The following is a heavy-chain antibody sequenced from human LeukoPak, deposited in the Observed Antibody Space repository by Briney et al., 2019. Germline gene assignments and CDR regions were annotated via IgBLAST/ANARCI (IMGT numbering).Heavy chain of an antibody. CDR3: ARPLRSGYDAYYFDY. CDR2: IYYSGST. J-gene: IGHJ4*02. V-gene: IGHV4-39*01. Sequence: SETLSLTCTVSGGSISSSSYYWGWIRQPPGKGLEWIGSIYYSGSTYYNPSLKSRVTISVDTSKNQFSLKLSSVTAADTAVYYCARPLRSGYDAYYFDYWGQGTLVTVSS. CDR1: GGSISSSSYY. D-gene: IGHD5-12*01.